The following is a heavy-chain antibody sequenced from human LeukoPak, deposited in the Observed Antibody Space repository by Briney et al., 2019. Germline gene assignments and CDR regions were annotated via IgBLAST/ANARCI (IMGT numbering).Heavy chain of an antibody. V-gene: IGHV4-59*11. Sequence: SETLSLTCTVSGRSISSHYWSWIRQPPGKGLEWIGSIFYSGSANYNPSLKGRVTISVDTSKNQFSLKLSSVTAADTAVYYCAREEGYYDTSGRYYYYYMDVWGKGTTVTVSS. CDR3: AREEGYYDTSGRYYYYYMDV. CDR1: GRSISSHY. D-gene: IGHD3-22*01. J-gene: IGHJ6*03. CDR2: IFYSGSA.